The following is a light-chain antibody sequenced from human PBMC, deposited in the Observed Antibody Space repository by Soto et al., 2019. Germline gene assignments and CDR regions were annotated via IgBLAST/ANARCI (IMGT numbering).Light chain of an antibody. CDR1: NIGSKS. J-gene: IGLJ3*02. CDR2: YGS. V-gene: IGLV3-21*04. Sequence: SYELIQPPSVSVAPGKTDRVTCGGDNIGSKSVHWYQQKPGQAPVLVIYYGSDRPSGIPERFSGSNSGNTATLTISRVEAGDEADYYCQVWDSSSDPWVFGGGTKVTVL. CDR3: QVWDSSSDPWV.